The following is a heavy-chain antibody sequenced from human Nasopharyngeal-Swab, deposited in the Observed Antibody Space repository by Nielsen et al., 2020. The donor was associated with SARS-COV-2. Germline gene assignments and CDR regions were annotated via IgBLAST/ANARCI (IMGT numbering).Heavy chain of an antibody. CDR3: ARRGGGQLWSYPIDY. Sequence: SETLSLTCTVSGGSISSSSYYWGWIRQPPGKGLEWIGSIYYSGSTYYNPSLKSRVTIFVDTSKNQFSLKLSSVTAADTAVYYCARRGGGQLWSYPIDYWGQGTLVTVSS. CDR2: IYYSGST. D-gene: IGHD5-18*01. V-gene: IGHV4-39*01. CDR1: GGSISSSSYY. J-gene: IGHJ4*02.